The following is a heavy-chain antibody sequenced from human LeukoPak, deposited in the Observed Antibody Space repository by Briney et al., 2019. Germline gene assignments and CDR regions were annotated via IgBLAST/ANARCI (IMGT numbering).Heavy chain of an antibody. CDR3: ARYLCGGGCYFDY. Sequence: PSETLSLTCTVSGGSISSYYWSWIRQPPGKGLEWIGYIYYSGSTNYNPSLKSRVTISVDTSKNQFSLKLSSVTAADTAVYYCARYLCGGGCYFDYWGQGTLVTVSS. V-gene: IGHV4-59*01. J-gene: IGHJ4*02. CDR2: IYYSGST. D-gene: IGHD2-21*02. CDR1: GGSISSYY.